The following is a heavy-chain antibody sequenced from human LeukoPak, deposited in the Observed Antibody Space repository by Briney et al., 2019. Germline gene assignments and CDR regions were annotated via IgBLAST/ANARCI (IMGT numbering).Heavy chain of an antibody. V-gene: IGHV4-34*01. D-gene: IGHD6-19*01. Sequence: SETLSLTCAVYGGSFSGYYWSWSRQPPGKGLEWIGEINHSGSTNYNPSLKNRVTISVDTSKNQFSLKLSSVTAADTAVYYCAREGSGWNNNNYYFDYWGQGTLVTVSS. J-gene: IGHJ4*02. CDR3: AREGSGWNNNNYYFDY. CDR2: INHSGST. CDR1: GGSFSGYY.